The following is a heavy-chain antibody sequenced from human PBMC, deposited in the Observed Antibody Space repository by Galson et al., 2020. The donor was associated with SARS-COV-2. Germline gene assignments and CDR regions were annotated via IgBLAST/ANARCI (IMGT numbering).Heavy chain of an antibody. CDR3: ASSRRDGYNSYYYYYMDV. CDR2: IYYSGST. Sequence: SETLSLTCTVSGGSISSSSYYWGWIRQPPGKGLEWIGSIYYSGSTYYNPSLKSRVTISVDTSKNQFSLKLSSVTAADTAVYYCASSRRDGYNSYYYYYMDVWGKGTTVTISS. D-gene: IGHD5-12*01. J-gene: IGHJ6*03. V-gene: IGHV4-39*01. CDR1: GGSISSSSYY.